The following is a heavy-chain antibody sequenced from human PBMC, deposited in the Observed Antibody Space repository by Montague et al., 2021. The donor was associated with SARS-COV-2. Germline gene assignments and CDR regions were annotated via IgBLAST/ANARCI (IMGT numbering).Heavy chain of an antibody. Sequence: SLRLSCAASGFTFSSYGMHWVRQAPGKGLEWVAVIWYDGSNKYYADSVKGRFTISRDNSKNTLYLQMNSLRAEDTAVYYCARPREAISDAFDIWGQGIMVTVSS. CDR3: ARPREAISDAFDI. CDR2: IWYDGSNK. J-gene: IGHJ3*02. CDR1: GFTFSSYG. D-gene: IGHD1-26*01. V-gene: IGHV3-33*01.